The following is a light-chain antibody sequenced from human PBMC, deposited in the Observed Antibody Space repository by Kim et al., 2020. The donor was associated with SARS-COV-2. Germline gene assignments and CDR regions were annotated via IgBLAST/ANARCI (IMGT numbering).Light chain of an antibody. V-gene: IGLV4-69*01. CDR3: QTWGTGIQV. CDR2: LNSDGSH. J-gene: IGLJ3*02. CDR1: SGHSSYA. Sequence: QLVLTQSPSASASLGASVKLTCTLSSGHSSYAIAWHQQQPEKGPRYLMKLNSDGSHSKADGIPDRFSGSSSGAERYLTISSLQSEDEADYYCQTWGTGIQVFGGGTQLTVL.